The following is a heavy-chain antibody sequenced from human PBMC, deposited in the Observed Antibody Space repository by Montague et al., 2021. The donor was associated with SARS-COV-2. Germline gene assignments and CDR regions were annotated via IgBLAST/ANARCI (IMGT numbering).Heavy chain of an antibody. Sequence: SLRLSCAASGFTFSSHNINWVRQAPGKGLEWVSYISRSSDTIYYADSVKGRFTISRDNAKNLLYLQMNSLRDEDTAVYYCARALSSRGSFRWGYYFDSWGQGTLVTVSS. CDR2: ISRSSDTI. J-gene: IGHJ4*02. D-gene: IGHD1-26*01. V-gene: IGHV3-48*02. CDR1: GFTFSSHN. CDR3: ARALSSRGSFRWGYYFDS.